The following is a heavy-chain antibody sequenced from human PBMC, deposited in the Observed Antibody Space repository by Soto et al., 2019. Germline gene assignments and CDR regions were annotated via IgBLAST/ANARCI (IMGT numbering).Heavy chain of an antibody. J-gene: IGHJ4*02. V-gene: IGHV3-21*01. CDR3: ARGAIRGYSYGYSDY. CDR1: GFTFSSYT. D-gene: IGHD5-18*01. CDR2: ISITSSYI. Sequence: PGGSVRLSCAASGFTFSSYTMDWVRQTPGKGLQWVSSISITSSYIYYADSVKGRFAISRDNAQNSLYLQMNSLRAEDTAVYYCARGAIRGYSYGYSDYWGQGTPVTVSS.